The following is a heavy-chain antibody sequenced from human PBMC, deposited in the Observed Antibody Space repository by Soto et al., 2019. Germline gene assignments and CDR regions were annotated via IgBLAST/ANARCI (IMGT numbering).Heavy chain of an antibody. CDR3: ARHIHNQGFEYYFES. Sequence: SETLSLTCNASGGSITSSGSAWGWIRQSPGKGLEWIGTIDYSGNIYYIPSLKSRITISVDTSKNQISLKLSSVTAADTAVYYCARHIHNQGFEYYFESWGQGTLVTVPS. D-gene: IGHD1-1*01. J-gene: IGHJ4*02. CDR1: GGSITSSGSA. CDR2: IDYSGNI. V-gene: IGHV4-39*01.